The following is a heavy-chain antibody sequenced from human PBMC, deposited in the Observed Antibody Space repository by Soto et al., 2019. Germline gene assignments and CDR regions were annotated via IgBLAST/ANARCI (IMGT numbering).Heavy chain of an antibody. D-gene: IGHD3-16*01. CDR3: ARAWGSGNPYYYYYGMDV. V-gene: IGHV4-31*03. CDR1: GGSISSGGYY. Sequence: TSETLSLTCTVSGGSISSGGYYWSWIRQHPGKGLEWIGYIYYSGSTYYNPSLKSRVTISVDKSKNQFSLKLSSVTAADTAVYYCARAWGSGNPYYYYYGMDVWGQGTTVTVSS. J-gene: IGHJ6*02. CDR2: IYYSGST.